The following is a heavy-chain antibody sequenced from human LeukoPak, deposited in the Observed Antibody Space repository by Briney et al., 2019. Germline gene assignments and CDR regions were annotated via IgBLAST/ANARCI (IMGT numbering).Heavy chain of an antibody. CDR3: ARGGGFGIAAAGTTSDY. CDR1: GGSISSYY. CDR2: IYDSGST. J-gene: IGHJ4*02. D-gene: IGHD6-13*01. Sequence: SDTLSLTCTVSGGSISSYYWSWIRQPPGKGLEWIRYIYDSGSTKYTPSLKSRVTISVDTSKNQFYLKLNSVTAADTAVYYCARGGGFGIAAAGTTSDYWGQGTLVTVSS. V-gene: IGHV4-59*07.